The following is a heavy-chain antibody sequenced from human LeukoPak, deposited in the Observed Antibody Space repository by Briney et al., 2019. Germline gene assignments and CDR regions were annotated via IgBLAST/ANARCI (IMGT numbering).Heavy chain of an antibody. Sequence: GGSPILSCAASGFSFNNSEMYWVRQAPGKGLEWVSYISSTGYTIYYAESVKGRFTISRDNAMNSLFLQMNSLRVEDTAVYFCARGWDNSGYYCDYWGQGTLVTVSS. J-gene: IGHJ4*02. CDR1: GFSFNNSE. V-gene: IGHV3-48*03. CDR2: ISSTGYTI. CDR3: ARGWDNSGYYCDY. D-gene: IGHD6-19*01.